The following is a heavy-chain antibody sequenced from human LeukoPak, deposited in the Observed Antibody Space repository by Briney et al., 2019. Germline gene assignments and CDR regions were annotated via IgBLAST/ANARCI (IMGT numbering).Heavy chain of an antibody. CDR3: ATDPYSRGWSGGDYFDQ. J-gene: IGHJ4*02. CDR2: VGAGGGAP. CDR1: GFTFDKYA. Sequence: QPGGSLRLSCAASGFTFDKYAMSWVRQAPGKGLEWVSSVGAGGGAPYYSDSVKGRFSISRDNSKSTLYLQMTGLTDEDTAIYYCATDPYSRGWSGGDYFDQWGRGTLVTVSS. V-gene: IGHV3-23*01. D-gene: IGHD6-19*01.